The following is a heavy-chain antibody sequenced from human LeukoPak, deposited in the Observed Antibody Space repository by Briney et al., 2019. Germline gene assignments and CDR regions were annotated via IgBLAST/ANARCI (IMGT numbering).Heavy chain of an antibody. Sequence: ASVKVSCKASQYTFTVNYIHWVRQAPGQGLEWMGWISAYNGNTNYAQKPQGRVTMTTDTSTSTAYMELRSLRSDDTAVYYCAQYYYDSSGYYYYNDWGQGTLVTVSS. CDR1: QYTFTVNY. V-gene: IGHV1-18*04. CDR2: ISAYNGNT. D-gene: IGHD3-22*01. CDR3: AQYYYDSSGYYYYND. J-gene: IGHJ4*02.